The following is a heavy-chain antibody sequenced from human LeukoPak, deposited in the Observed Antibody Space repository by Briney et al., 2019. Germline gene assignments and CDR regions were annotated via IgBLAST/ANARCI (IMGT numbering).Heavy chain of an antibody. V-gene: IGHV1-8*01. CDR2: MNPNSGDT. J-gene: IGHJ6*03. CDR3: ARLGLEWFHFYYMDV. CDR1: GYTFTSYD. D-gene: IGHD3-3*01. Sequence: ASVKVSCKAPGYTFTSYDINWVRQATGQGLEWLGWMNPNSGDTGYAQKFQGRVTMTRDTSISTAYLELSSLRSEDTAVYYCARLGLEWFHFYYMDVWGKGTTVTVSS.